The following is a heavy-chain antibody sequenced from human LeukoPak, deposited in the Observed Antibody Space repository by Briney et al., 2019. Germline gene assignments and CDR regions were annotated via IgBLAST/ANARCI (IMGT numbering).Heavy chain of an antibody. J-gene: IGHJ6*02. D-gene: IGHD7-27*01. CDR2: ISSSSSYI. Sequence: GRSLRLSCAASGFTFSSYSMNWVRQAPGKGLEWVSSISSSSSYIYYADSVKGRFTISRDNAKNSLYLQMNSLRAEDTAVYYCARDSLKLLGIYYYGMDVWGQGTTVTVSS. CDR3: ARDSLKLLGIYYYGMDV. V-gene: IGHV3-21*01. CDR1: GFTFSSYS.